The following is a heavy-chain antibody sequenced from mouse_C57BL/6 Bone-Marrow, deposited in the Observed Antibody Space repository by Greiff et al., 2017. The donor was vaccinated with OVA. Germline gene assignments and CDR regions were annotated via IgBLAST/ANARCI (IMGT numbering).Heavy chain of an antibody. V-gene: IGHV7-3*01. CDR2: IRHKANGYTT. CDR3: ERLTTVVATVDY. CDR1: GFTFTDYY. Sequence: EVKLVESGGGLVQPGGSLSLSCAASGFTFTDYYMSWVRQPPGKALEWLGFIRHKANGYTTEYSASVKGRFTISRDNSQSILYLQMIALRAEDSATDYCERLTTVVATVDYWGQGTSVTVSS. D-gene: IGHD1-1*01. J-gene: IGHJ4*01.